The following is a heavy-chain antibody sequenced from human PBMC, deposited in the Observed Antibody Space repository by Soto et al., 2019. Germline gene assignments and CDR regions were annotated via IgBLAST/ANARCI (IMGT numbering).Heavy chain of an antibody. V-gene: IGHV4-39*01. D-gene: IGHD1-26*01. CDR3: ARQVVGAPSWCDP. CDR1: GGSISSSSYY. J-gene: IGHJ5*02. CDR2: IYYSGST. Sequence: ETMSLTCTVSGGSISSSSYYWGWIRQPPGKGLEWIGSIYYSGSTYYNPSLKSRVTISVDTSKNQFSLKLSSVTAADTAVYYCARQVVGAPSWCDPWGQGTMGTVSA.